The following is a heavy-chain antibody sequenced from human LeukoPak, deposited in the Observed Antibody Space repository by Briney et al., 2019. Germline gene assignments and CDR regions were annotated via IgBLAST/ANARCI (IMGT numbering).Heavy chain of an antibody. J-gene: IGHJ6*02. CDR1: GFTFSTYE. V-gene: IGHV3-48*03. Sequence: GGSLRLSCVASGFTFSTYEMKWVRPAPAKGLEGVAYINRFGSDIYYADSVKGRFTVSRDDAKNPLYLQMNSVRAEGHGVYFCSVTPTYGFWCGYTLDVGGQGTTATVS. CDR2: INRFGSDI. CDR3: SVTPTYGFWCGYTLDV. D-gene: IGHD3-3*01.